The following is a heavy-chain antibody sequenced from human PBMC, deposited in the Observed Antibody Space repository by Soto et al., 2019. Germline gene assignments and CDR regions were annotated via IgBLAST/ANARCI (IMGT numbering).Heavy chain of an antibody. Sequence: PSETLSVTCSVSGDSISTVDYFWAWIRQPPGQALEYIGYLYKSTTTYYNPSFESRVAISLDTSKSQFSLTVTSVTAADTAVYFCARGRYCLTGRCFTNWFDSWGQGTLVTVSS. CDR2: LYKSTTT. CDR3: ARGRYCLTGRCFTNWFDS. CDR1: GDSISTVDYF. V-gene: IGHV4-30-4*01. D-gene: IGHD2-15*01. J-gene: IGHJ5*01.